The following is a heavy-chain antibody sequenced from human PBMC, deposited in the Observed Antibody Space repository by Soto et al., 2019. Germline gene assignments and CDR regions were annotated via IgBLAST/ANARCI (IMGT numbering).Heavy chain of an antibody. Sequence: SETLSLTCTVSGGSISSNYWTWIRQPPGKGLEWIGSVYNSGSTNYNPSLKSRVTISEATSKSQFSLKVNSMTAADTAVYYCARYRREAVAGYTLDNWGQGILVTVSS. D-gene: IGHD6-13*01. CDR2: VYNSGST. J-gene: IGHJ4*02. V-gene: IGHV4-59*01. CDR1: GGSISSNY. CDR3: ARYRREAVAGYTLDN.